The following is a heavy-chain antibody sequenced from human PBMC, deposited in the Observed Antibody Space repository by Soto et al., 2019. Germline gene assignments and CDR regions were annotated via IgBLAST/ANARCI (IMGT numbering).Heavy chain of an antibody. CDR3: GRKGYGDFGGMDV. CDR2: ISNSRSYI. Sequence: EVQLVESGGGLVKPGGSLRLSCAASGFTFSSYSMNWVHQAPGKGLEWVSSISNSRSYIYYADSVKGRFTISRDNAKNSLYLQMNSLRAEDTAVYYCGRKGYGDFGGMDVWGQGTTVTVSS. V-gene: IGHV3-21*01. D-gene: IGHD4-17*01. CDR1: GFTFSSYS. J-gene: IGHJ6*02.